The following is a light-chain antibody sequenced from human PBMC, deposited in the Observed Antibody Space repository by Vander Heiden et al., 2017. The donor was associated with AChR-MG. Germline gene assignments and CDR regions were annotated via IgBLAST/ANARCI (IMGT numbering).Light chain of an antibody. CDR1: KLGDKY. Sequence: SYELTQPPSVSVSPGQTASITCSGDKLGDKYTYWYQQKPGQSPVLVMYQDSKRPSGIPERFSGSNSGNTATLTISGTQAMDEADYYCQAWDSSTAVFGGGTELTVL. J-gene: IGLJ3*02. CDR2: QDS. CDR3: QAWDSSTAV. V-gene: IGLV3-1*01.